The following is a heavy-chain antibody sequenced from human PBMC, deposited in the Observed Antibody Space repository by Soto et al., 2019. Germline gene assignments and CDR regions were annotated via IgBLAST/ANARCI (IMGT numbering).Heavy chain of an antibody. V-gene: IGHV1-3*01. Sequence: QVQLVQSGAEVKKPGASVKVSCWVSGYSFTKYAIHWVRQAPGQSLEWMGCINAGKGDTKYSQKFQGRVSITRDTSASTAHMELSSLRSEDTAVYYCARDESDWGQGTLVIVSS. J-gene: IGHJ4*02. CDR1: GYSFTKYA. CDR3: ARDESD. CDR2: INAGKGDT.